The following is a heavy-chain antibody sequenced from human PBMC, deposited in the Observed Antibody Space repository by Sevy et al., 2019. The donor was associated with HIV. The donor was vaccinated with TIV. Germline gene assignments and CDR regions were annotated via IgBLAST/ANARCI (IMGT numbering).Heavy chain of an antibody. CDR3: ARDSDYGGNGAYDI. Sequence: ASVKVSFKASGYTFTRRDINWVRQATGQGLEWMGWMNPNSGNTGYAQKFQNRVTITRSTSIRTAYMELSSLRPEDTAVYYCARDSDYGGNGAYDIWGQGTMVTVSS. CDR2: MNPNSGNT. D-gene: IGHD4-17*01. J-gene: IGHJ3*02. CDR1: GYTFTRRD. V-gene: IGHV1-8*01.